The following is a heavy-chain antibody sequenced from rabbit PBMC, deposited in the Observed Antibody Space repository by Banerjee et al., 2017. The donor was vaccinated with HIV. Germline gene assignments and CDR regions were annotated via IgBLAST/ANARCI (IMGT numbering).Heavy chain of an antibody. CDR1: GIAFTNYY. CDR3: ARAIVPWLGLTRLDL. D-gene: IGHD4-1*01. CDR2: IYAAKGST. J-gene: IGHJ3*01. V-gene: IGHV1S7*01. Sequence: QLEETGGGLVQPGGSLTLSCKASGIAFTNYYITWVRQDPGKGLEWIGIIYAAKGSTDYASWVNGRFPISSDNAQSTVDLKMTSLTAADTATYFCARAIVPWLGLTRLDLWGPGTLVTVS.